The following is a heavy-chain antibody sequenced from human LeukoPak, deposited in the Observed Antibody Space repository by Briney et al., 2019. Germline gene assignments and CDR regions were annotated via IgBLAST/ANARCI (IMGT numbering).Heavy chain of an antibody. CDR1: GFTFSSYW. Sequence: PGGSLRLSCAASGFTFSSYWMHWVRQAPGKGLVWVSRVDYDGINTNYADSVKGRFTVSRDNAKNTLNLQMNSLRAEDTAVYYCARDLGQYYDTSDNWFDPWGQGTLVTVSS. CDR3: ARDLGQYYDTSDNWFDP. D-gene: IGHD3-22*01. CDR2: VDYDGINT. J-gene: IGHJ5*02. V-gene: IGHV3-74*01.